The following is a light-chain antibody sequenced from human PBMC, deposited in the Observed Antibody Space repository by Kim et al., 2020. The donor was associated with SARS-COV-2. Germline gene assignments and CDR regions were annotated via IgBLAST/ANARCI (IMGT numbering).Light chain of an antibody. CDR3: QQSHTAPLLT. CDR2: AAS. V-gene: IGKV1-39*01. CDR1: QSINAY. Sequence: DIQMTQSPSSLAASVGDRVTITCRASQSINAYLNWYQQKPGKVPKLLIYAASTLQSGVPSRFSGSGSGTDFTLTINSLQTEDFATYYCQQSHTAPLLTFGGGTKVDIK. J-gene: IGKJ4*01.